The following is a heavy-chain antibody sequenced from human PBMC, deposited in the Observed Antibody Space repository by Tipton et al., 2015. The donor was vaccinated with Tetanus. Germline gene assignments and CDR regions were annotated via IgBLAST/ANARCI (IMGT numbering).Heavy chain of an antibody. CDR2: IFYSGNT. V-gene: IGHV4-59*01. CDR1: GGSISTYY. CDR3: ARDRGLTTGGGIGMDV. Sequence: TLSLTCTVSGGSISTYYWSWIRQPPGKGLEWIGYIFYSGNTNYNPSLKTRVTISVDTSKNQFSLKLNSVTAADTAVYYCARDRGLTTGGGIGMDVWGQGTTVTVSS. J-gene: IGHJ6*02. D-gene: IGHD4-17*01.